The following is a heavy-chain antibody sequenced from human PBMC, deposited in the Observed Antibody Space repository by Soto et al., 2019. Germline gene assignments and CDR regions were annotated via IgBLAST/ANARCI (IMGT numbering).Heavy chain of an antibody. CDR1: GFTFSSYA. Sequence: EVQLLESGGGLVQPGGSLRLSCAASGFTFSSYAMRWVRQAPVKGLEWVSAISGSGGSTYYADSVKGRFTISRDNSKKPWFWQMNSLRAEDTAVYYCARRGSGSYYDYWGQGTLVTVSS. CDR3: ARRGSGSYYDY. CDR2: ISGSGGST. V-gene: IGHV3-23*01. J-gene: IGHJ4*02. D-gene: IGHD1-26*01.